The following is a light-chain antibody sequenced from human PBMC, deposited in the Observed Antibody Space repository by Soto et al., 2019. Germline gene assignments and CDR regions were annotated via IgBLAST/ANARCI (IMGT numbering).Light chain of an antibody. CDR1: QSINDN. V-gene: IGKV3-15*01. Sequence: EIVMTQSPATLSVSPGERATLSCRASQSINDNLAWYQQKPGQAPRLLMFRTSTRATGFPARFSAGGSGTDFNLTISSLQSEDFAVYFCQQYDDWLRLTFGGGTKVEIK. CDR2: RTS. CDR3: QQYDDWLRLT. J-gene: IGKJ4*01.